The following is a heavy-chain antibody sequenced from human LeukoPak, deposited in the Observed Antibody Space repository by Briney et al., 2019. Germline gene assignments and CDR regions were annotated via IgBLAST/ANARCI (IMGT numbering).Heavy chain of an antibody. D-gene: IGHD6-25*01. CDR3: AKDLSGSFDDYYYGMDV. CDR2: ISYDGSNK. V-gene: IGHV3-30*18. CDR1: GFTFSSYG. J-gene: IGHJ6*02. Sequence: GGSLRLSCAASGFTFSSYGMHWVRQAPGKGLEWVAVISYDGSNKYYADSVKGRFTISRDNSKNTLYLQMNSLRAEDTAVYYCAKDLSGSFDDYYYGMDVWGQGTTVTVSS.